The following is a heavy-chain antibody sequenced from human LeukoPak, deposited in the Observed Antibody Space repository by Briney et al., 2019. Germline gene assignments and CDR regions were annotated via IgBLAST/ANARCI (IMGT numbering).Heavy chain of an antibody. J-gene: IGHJ6*04. V-gene: IGHV3-48*03. CDR2: ISSSGSTI. D-gene: IGHD3-9*01. CDR3: ARVLLGMSAFDL. CDR1: GFTFSSYE. Sequence: PGGSLRLSCAASGFTFSSYEMNWVRQAPGKGLEWVSYISSSGSTIYYADSVKGRFTISRDNAKNSLYLQMNSLRAEDTAVYSCARVLLGMSAFDLWGKGTTVTVSS.